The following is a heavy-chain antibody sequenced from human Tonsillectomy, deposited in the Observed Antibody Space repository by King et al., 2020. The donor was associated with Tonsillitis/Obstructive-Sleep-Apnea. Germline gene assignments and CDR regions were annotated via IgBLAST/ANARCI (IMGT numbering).Heavy chain of an antibody. Sequence: VQLVESGGGLVKPGGSLRLSCAASGFTFSSYSMNWVRQAPGKGLEWVSSISRSSSYIYYADPVKGRFTISRDNAKNSLYLQMNSLRAEDTAVYYCARDSRVVAATRNDYWGQGTLVTVSS. CDR1: GFTFSSYS. J-gene: IGHJ4*02. V-gene: IGHV3-21*01. CDR3: ARDSRVVAATRNDY. CDR2: ISRSSSYI. D-gene: IGHD2-15*01.